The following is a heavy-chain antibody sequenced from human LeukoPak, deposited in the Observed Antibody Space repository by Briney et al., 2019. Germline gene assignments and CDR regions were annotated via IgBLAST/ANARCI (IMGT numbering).Heavy chain of an antibody. CDR3: AKGGRTYYDFWSGYPRDAFDY. J-gene: IGHJ4*02. CDR2: IWYDGSNK. Sequence: GRSLRLSCAASGFTFSSYGMHWVRQAPGKGPEWVAVIWYDGSNKYYADSVKGRFTISRDNSKNTLYLQMNSLRAEDTAVYYCAKGGRTYYDFWSGYPRDAFDYWGQGTLVTVSS. CDR1: GFTFSSYG. D-gene: IGHD3-3*01. V-gene: IGHV3-33*06.